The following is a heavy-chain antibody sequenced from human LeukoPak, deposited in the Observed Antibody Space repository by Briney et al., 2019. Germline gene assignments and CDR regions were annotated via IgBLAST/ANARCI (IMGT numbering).Heavy chain of an antibody. CDR3: AKRPGHFDY. V-gene: IGHV3-23*01. CDR2: ISTSGTST. J-gene: IGHJ4*02. CDR1: GFTISRNA. Sequence: GGSLRLSCAASGFTISRNAMSWVRQAQGKGLEWVSGISTSGTSTNYADSVKGRFTISRDNSKNTLYLQMSSLTAEDTAVYYCAKRPGHFDYWGQGILVTVSS.